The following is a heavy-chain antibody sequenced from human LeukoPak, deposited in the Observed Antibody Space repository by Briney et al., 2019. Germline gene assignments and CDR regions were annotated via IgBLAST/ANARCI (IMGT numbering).Heavy chain of an antibody. V-gene: IGHV4-4*09. J-gene: IGHJ4*01. CDR1: GGSISSYY. CDR2: IYTSGST. Sequence: KISETLSLTCTVAGGSISSYYWSRIRQPLGKGLEWIGYIYTSGSTNYNPSLKSRVTISVDTSKNQFSLKLSSVTAADTAVYYCARWGAMGATHSIPYDFDYWGQGTLVTVSS. D-gene: IGHD1-26*01. CDR3: ARWGAMGATHSIPYDFDY.